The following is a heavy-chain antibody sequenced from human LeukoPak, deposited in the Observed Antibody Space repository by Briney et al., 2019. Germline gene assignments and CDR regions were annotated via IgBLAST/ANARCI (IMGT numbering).Heavy chain of an antibody. J-gene: IGHJ4*02. Sequence: SQTLSLTCAISGDSVSINSAAWNWIRQSPSRGLEWLGRTYYRSKWYNDYAVSVKSRITINPDTSKNQFSLQLNSVTPEDTAVYYCARGVRIVVVPAAIQGAFDYWGQGTLVTVSS. CDR1: GDSVSINSAA. D-gene: IGHD2-2*02. CDR2: TYYRSKWYN. V-gene: IGHV6-1*01. CDR3: ARGVRIVVVPAAIQGAFDY.